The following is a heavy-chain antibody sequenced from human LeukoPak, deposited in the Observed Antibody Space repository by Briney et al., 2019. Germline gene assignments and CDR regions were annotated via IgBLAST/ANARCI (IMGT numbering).Heavy chain of an antibody. V-gene: IGHV3-74*01. CDR1: RFTFSSYW. CDR2: INSDGSST. D-gene: IGHD2-15*01. CDR3: ARSRRYSGDSFDI. J-gene: IGHJ3*02. Sequence: GGSLRLSCAASRFTFSSYWMHWVRQAPGKGLVWVSRINSDGSSTSYADSVKGRFTVSRDNAKNTLYLQMNSLRAEDTAVYYCARSRRYSGDSFDIWGQGTMVTVSS.